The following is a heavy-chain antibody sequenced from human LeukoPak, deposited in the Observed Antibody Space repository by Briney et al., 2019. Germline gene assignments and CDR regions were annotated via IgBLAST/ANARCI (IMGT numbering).Heavy chain of an antibody. CDR1: GFTFSSYS. V-gene: IGHV3-21*01. Sequence: GGSLRLSCTASGFTFSSYSMNWVRQAPGKGLEWVSSISSSSSYIYYADSVKGRFTISRDNAKNSLYLQMNSLRAEDTAVYYCARDLTMVRGVPDYWGQGTLVTVSS. J-gene: IGHJ4*02. CDR3: ARDLTMVRGVPDY. D-gene: IGHD3-10*01. CDR2: ISSSSSYI.